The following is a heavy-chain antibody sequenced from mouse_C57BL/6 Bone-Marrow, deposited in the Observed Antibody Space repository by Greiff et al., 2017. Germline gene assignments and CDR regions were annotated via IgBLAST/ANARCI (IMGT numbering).Heavy chain of an antibody. V-gene: IGHV1-76*01. Sequence: QVQLKQSGAELVRPGASVKLSCKASGYTFTDYYINWVKQRPGQGLEWIARIYPGSGNTYYNEKFKGKATLTAEKSSSTAYMQLSSLTSEDSAVYFCARWGIYYGNYGRAMDYWGQGTSVTVSS. D-gene: IGHD2-1*01. CDR1: GYTFTDYY. CDR3: ARWGIYYGNYGRAMDY. CDR2: IYPGSGNT. J-gene: IGHJ4*01.